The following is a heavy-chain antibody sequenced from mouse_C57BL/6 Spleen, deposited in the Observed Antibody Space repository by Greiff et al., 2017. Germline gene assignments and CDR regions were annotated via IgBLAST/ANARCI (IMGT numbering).Heavy chain of an antibody. J-gene: IGHJ2*01. CDR1: GYAFSSSW. D-gene: IGHD1-1*01. Sequence: QVQLKQSGPELVKPGASVKISCKASGYAFSSSWMNWVKQRPGKGLEWIGRIYPGDGDTNYNGKFKGKATLTADKSSSTAYMQISSLTSEDSAVYFCARRGITTVVTYFDYWGQGTTLTVSS. V-gene: IGHV1-82*01. CDR2: IYPGDGDT. CDR3: ARRGITTVVTYFDY.